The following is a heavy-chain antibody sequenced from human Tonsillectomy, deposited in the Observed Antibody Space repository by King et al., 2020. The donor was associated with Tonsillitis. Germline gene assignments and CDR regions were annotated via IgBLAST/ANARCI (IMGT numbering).Heavy chain of an antibody. V-gene: IGHV3-48*01. CDR1: GFTFSSYI. J-gene: IGHJ5*02. CDR3: ARDQYSGSSRWFDP. Sequence: VQLVESGGGLVQTGGSLRLSCAASGFTFSSYIMNWVRQAPGKGLEWVSYISSSSSTIYYADSVKGRFTISRDNAKNSLYLQMNSLRAEDTAVYYCARDQYSGSSRWFDPWGQGTLVTVSS. CDR2: ISSSSSTI. D-gene: IGHD1-26*01.